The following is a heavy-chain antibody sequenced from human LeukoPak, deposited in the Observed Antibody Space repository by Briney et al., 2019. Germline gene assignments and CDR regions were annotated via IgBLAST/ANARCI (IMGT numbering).Heavy chain of an antibody. CDR1: GGSISSGGYY. CDR2: IYHSGST. V-gene: IGHV4-30-2*01. CDR3: ARVGVPAASYYYYMDV. Sequence: SETLSLTCTVSGGSISSGGYYWSWIRQPPGKGLEWIGYIYHSGSTYYNPSLKSRVTISVDRSKNQFSLKLSSVTAADTAVYYCARVGVPAASYYYYMDVWGKGITVTVSS. J-gene: IGHJ6*03. D-gene: IGHD2-2*01.